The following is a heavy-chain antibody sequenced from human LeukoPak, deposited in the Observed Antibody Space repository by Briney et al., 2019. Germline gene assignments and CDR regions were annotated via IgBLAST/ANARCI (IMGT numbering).Heavy chain of an antibody. CDR2: IYSGGST. D-gene: IGHD1-1*01. V-gene: IGHV3-66*01. CDR3: ARGGTGRGAFDI. Sequence: GGFLRLSCAASGFTFSTSAMSWVRQAPGKGLEWVSVIYSGGSTYYADSVKGRFTISRDNSKNTLYLQMNSLRAEDTAVYYCARGGTGRGAFDIWGQGTMVTVSS. CDR1: GFTFSTSA. J-gene: IGHJ3*02.